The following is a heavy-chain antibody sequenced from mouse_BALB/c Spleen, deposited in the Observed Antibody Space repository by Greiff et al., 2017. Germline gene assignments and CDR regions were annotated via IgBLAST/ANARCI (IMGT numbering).Heavy chain of an antibody. J-gene: IGHJ4*01. D-gene: IGHD4-1*01. CDR1: GFTFSSYT. Sequence: DVMLVESGGGLVQPGGSLKLSCAASGFTFSSYTMSWVRQTPEKRLEWVAYISNGGGSTYYPDTVKGRFTISRDNAKNTLYLQMSSLKSEDTAMYYCARHPGRRGAMDYWGQGTSVTVSS. CDR3: ARHPGRRGAMDY. CDR2: ISNGGGST. V-gene: IGHV5-12-2*01.